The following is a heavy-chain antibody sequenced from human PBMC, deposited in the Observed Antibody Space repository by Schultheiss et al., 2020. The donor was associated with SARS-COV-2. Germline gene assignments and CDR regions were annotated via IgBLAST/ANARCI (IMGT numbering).Heavy chain of an antibody. CDR2: ISAYNGNT. J-gene: IGHJ4*02. CDR1: GYTFTSYG. CDR3: ARDHPLSRRDGYNYVGDFDY. V-gene: IGHV1-18*01. Sequence: ASVKVSCKASGYTFTSYGISLVRQAPGQGLEWMGWISAYNGNTNYAQKLQGRVTMTTDTSTSTAYMELRSLRSDDTAVYYCARDHPLSRRDGYNYVGDFDYWGQGTLVTVSS. D-gene: IGHD5-24*01.